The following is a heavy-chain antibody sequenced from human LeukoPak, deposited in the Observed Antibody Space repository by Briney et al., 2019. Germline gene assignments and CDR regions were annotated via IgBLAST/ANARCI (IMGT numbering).Heavy chain of an antibody. Sequence: PSQTLSLTCAISGDRVSSNSAAWNWARLSPLNGPERLGRTYYRSKWYNDYAVSVKSRITINPDTSKNQFSLQLNSVTPEDTAVYYCARYQQLATYNWFDPWGQGTLVTVSS. V-gene: IGHV6-1*01. D-gene: IGHD6-13*01. CDR3: ARYQQLATYNWFDP. CDR2: TYYRSKWYN. J-gene: IGHJ5*02. CDR1: GDRVSSNSAA.